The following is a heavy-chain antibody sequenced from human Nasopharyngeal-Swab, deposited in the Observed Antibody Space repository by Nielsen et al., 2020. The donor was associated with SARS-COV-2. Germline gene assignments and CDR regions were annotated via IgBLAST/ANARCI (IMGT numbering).Heavy chain of an antibody. CDR3: ARHLFTMIVVVISDAFDI. V-gene: IGHV4-30-2*04. D-gene: IGHD3-22*01. CDR2: IYHSGST. Sequence: PGKGLEWIGYIYHSGSTYYNPSLKSRVTISVDTSKNQFSLKLSSVTAADTAVYYCARHLFTMIVVVISDAFDIWGQGTMVTVSS. J-gene: IGHJ3*02.